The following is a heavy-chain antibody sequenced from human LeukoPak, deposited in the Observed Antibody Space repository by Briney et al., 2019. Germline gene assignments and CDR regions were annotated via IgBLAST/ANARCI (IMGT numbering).Heavy chain of an antibody. CDR1: GGSFSGYY. CDR3: ARRGLLRYFDL. J-gene: IGHJ2*01. V-gene: IGHV4-34*01. D-gene: IGHD2-15*01. Sequence: PSETLSLTCAVYGGSFSGYYWSWIRQPPGKGLEWMGEINHSGSTNYNPSLKTRVTISVDTSKHQFSLKLSSVTAADTAVYYCARRGLLRYFDLWGRGTLVTVSS. CDR2: INHSGST.